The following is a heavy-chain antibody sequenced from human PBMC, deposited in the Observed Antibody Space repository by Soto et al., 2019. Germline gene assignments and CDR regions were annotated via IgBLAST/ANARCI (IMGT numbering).Heavy chain of an antibody. CDR3: ARGYNYGLDV. Sequence: SETLSLTCTVSGTSISRYYWSWIRQSPGKGLEWIGYMYYSGNANYNPSLRSRVTISVYRSKNQFSLKLNSVTAADTAVYYCARGYNYGLDVWGQGTTVTVSS. CDR1: GTSISRYY. CDR2: MYYSGNA. J-gene: IGHJ6*02. V-gene: IGHV4-59*01.